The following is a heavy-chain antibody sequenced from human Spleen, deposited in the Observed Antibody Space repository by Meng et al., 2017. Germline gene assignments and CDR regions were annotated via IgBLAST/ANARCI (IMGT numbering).Heavy chain of an antibody. CDR1: GGSFKDYY. D-gene: IGHD6-6*01. V-gene: IGHV4-34*01. Sequence: SETLSLTCAVYGGSFKDYYWTWIRQPPGKGLEWIGETNPGGSTNYSPSLKSRVTISVDRSKNQFSLKLTSVTAADTAVYYCARRSSSSSFSYYFDSWGQGTLVTVSS. J-gene: IGHJ4*02. CDR2: TNPGGST. CDR3: ARRSSSSSFSYYFDS.